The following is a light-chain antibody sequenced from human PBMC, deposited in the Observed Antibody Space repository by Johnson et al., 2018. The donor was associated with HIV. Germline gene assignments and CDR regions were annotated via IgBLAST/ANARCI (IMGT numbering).Light chain of an antibody. Sequence: QSVLTQPPSVYAAPGQKVTISCSGSSSNIGNNYVSWYQQLPGTAPKLLIYENNKLPSGIPDRFSGSKSGTSATLGITGLQTGDEADYYCGTWDSSLSTYVFGTGPKVTVL. CDR3: GTWDSSLSTYV. CDR1: SSNIGNNY. V-gene: IGLV1-51*02. J-gene: IGLJ1*01. CDR2: ENN.